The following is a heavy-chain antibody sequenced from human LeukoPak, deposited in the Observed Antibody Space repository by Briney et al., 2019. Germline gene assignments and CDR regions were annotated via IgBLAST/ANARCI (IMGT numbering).Heavy chain of an antibody. V-gene: IGHV1-2*02. CDR2: INPNSGGT. Sequence: ASVKVSCKASGYTFTGYYMHWVRQAPGQGLEWMGWINPNSGGTNYAQKFQGRVTMTRDTSISTAYMELSRLRSDDTAVYYCARDRPASRYGGYDFHYYYYMDVWGKGTTVTVSS. CDR1: GYTFTGYY. J-gene: IGHJ6*03. CDR3: ARDRPASRYGGYDFHYYYYMDV. D-gene: IGHD5-12*01.